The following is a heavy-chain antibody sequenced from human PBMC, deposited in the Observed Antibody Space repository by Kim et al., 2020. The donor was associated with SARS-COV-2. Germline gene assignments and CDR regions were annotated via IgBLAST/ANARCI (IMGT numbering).Heavy chain of an antibody. Sequence: SQTLSLTCAISGDSVSGNSAAWNWIRQSPSRALEWLGRTYYRSKWANDYAASVKSRISINADTSKNQFSLQLNSVTHEDTSVYYCARGSGYDYWFDPWGQGTHVTV. CDR1: GDSVSGNSAA. V-gene: IGHV6-1*01. CDR2: TYYRSKWAN. CDR3: ARGSGYDYWFDP. D-gene: IGHD5-12*01. J-gene: IGHJ5*02.